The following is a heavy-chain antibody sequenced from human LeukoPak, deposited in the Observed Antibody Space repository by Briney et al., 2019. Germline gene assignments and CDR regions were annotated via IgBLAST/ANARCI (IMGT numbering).Heavy chain of an antibody. CDR1: GGSVSSGSYY. J-gene: IGHJ4*02. Sequence: SETLSLTCTVSGGSVSSGSYYWSWIRQPAGKGLEWIGRIYSSGSTDYNPSLKSRVTMSLDRSKNQFSLRLSSVTAADTAVYYCARPSGDILTGYYGLWGQGTLVTVSS. V-gene: IGHV4-61*02. CDR3: ARPSGDILTGYYGL. CDR2: IYSSGST. D-gene: IGHD3-9*01.